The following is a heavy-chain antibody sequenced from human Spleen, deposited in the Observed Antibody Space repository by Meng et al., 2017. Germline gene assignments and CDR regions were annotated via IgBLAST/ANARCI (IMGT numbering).Heavy chain of an antibody. CDR2: IYHSGST. CDR3: ARWYSGSYYGFDY. Sequence: SETLSLTCAVSGGSISSSNWWSWVRQPPGKGLEWIGEIYHSGSTNYNPSLKSRVTISVDTSKNQFSLKLSSVTAADTAVYYCARWYSGSYYGFDYWGQGTLVTVSS. V-gene: IGHV4-4*02. D-gene: IGHD1-26*01. J-gene: IGHJ4*02. CDR1: GGSISSSNW.